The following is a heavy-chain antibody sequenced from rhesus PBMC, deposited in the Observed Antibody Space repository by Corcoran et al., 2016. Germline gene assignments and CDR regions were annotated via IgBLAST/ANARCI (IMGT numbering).Heavy chain of an antibody. CDR1: GFTFSSYG. V-gene: IGHV3-54*02. D-gene: IGHD5-24*01. CDR3: ARKFGGDSFDY. CDR2: ISYDGSKK. Sequence: EVQLVESGGGLVQPGGSLRLSCAASGFTFSSYGMHWVRQAPGKGLEWVAVISYDGSKKYYADSWKDRFTISRDKSKNMLDLQMNNLKLEDTAVYYCARKFGGDSFDYWGQGVLVTVSS. J-gene: IGHJ4*01.